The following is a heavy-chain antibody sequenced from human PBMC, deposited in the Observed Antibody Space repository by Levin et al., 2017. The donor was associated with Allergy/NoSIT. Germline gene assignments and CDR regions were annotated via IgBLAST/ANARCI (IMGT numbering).Heavy chain of an antibody. J-gene: IGHJ3*02. CDR2: IYYTRNT. V-gene: IGHV4-39*07. Sequence: PSETLSLTCTVSGGSITSSGQYWGWIRQPPGKGLEWIGSIYYTRNTYYNPSLKSRVTISIDTSKNQFSLRLNSVTAADTAVYFCARDKAMVNDALDIWGQGTMVTVSS. CDR1: GGSITSSGQY. D-gene: IGHD5-18*01. CDR3: ARDKAMVNDALDI.